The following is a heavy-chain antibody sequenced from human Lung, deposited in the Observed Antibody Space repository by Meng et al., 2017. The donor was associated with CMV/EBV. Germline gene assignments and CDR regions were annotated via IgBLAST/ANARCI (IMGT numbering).Heavy chain of an antibody. CDR1: GYTFTAHY. Sequence: SXXVSCKASGYTFTAHYFHWVRQAPGQGLEWMGWIHPHRGDTNYAQQFQGRVTLTRDTSINTGYMELTRLTSDDTAVYYCARDNNWGPDYWAQGTLVTVSS. CDR3: ARDNNWGPDY. J-gene: IGHJ4*02. V-gene: IGHV1-2*02. CDR2: IHPHRGDT. D-gene: IGHD7-27*01.